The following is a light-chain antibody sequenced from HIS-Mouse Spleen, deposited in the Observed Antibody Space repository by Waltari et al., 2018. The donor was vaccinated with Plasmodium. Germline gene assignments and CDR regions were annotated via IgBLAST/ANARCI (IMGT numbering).Light chain of an antibody. CDR3: YSTDSSGNHRV. CDR1: ALPKKY. V-gene: IGLV3-10*01. Sequence: SYELTQPPSVSVSPGQTDRSTCSGEALPKKYAYWYQQKSGQAPVLVIYEDSKRPSGIPERFSGSSSGTMATLTISGAQVEDEADYYCYSTDSSGNHRVFGGGTKLTVL. J-gene: IGLJ3*02. CDR2: EDS.